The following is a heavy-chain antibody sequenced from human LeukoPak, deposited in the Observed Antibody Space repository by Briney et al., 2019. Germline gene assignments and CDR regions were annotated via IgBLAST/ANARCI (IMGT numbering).Heavy chain of an antibody. J-gene: IGHJ6*03. CDR1: GGSFSGYY. CDR2: INHSGST. CDR3: ARGLSIRTYMDV. Sequence: SETLSLTCAVYGGSFSGYYWSWIRQPPGKGLEWIGEINHSGSTNYNPSLKSRVTISVDTSKNQSSLKLSSVTAADTAVYYCARGLSIRTYMDVWGKGTTVTVSS. D-gene: IGHD5-12*01. V-gene: IGHV4-34*01.